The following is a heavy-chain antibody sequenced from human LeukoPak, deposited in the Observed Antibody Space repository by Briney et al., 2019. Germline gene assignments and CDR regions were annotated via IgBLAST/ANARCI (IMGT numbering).Heavy chain of an antibody. CDR3: ARHSGDIVVVPAAPLYY. Sequence: SETLSLTCSVYGGSFSDYYWSWIRQPPGKGLEWIGEISHSGSTKFNPSLKSRVTISVDTSKNQFSLKLSSVTAADTAVYYCARHSGDIVVVPAAPLYYWGQGTLVTVSS. V-gene: IGHV4-34*01. J-gene: IGHJ4*02. D-gene: IGHD2-2*01. CDR1: GGSFSDYY. CDR2: ISHSGST.